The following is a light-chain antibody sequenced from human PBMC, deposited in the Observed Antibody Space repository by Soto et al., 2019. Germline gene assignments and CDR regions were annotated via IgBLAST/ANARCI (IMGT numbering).Light chain of an antibody. CDR1: SSNXXXXX. J-gene: IGLJ1*01. V-gene: IGLV1-51*01. Sequence: QSVMTQPPSVSAAPXQRXXXSCSGSSSNXXXXXVSWYQQXPXTAPKLLIYDDDKRPSGIPDRFSGSKSGTSATLGITGFQTGDEADYYCGSWDSSLSAYVFGTGTKLTVL. CDR3: GSWDSSLSAYV. CDR2: DDD.